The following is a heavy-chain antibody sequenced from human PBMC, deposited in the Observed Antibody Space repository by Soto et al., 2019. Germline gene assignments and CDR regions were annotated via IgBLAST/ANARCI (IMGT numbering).Heavy chain of an antibody. D-gene: IGHD3-22*01. CDR3: ARGVGYFAPC. CDR1: GFTFSSYS. CDR2: ISSSSSTI. V-gene: IGHV3-48*02. Sequence: EVQLVESGGGLVQPGGSLRLSCAASGFTFSSYSMNWVRQAPGKGLEWVSYISSSSSTIYYADSVKGRFTISRDNAKNSLYLKKNRLRNEKGAVYSCARGVGYFAPCGGKGTPVTVSP. J-gene: IGHJ6*04.